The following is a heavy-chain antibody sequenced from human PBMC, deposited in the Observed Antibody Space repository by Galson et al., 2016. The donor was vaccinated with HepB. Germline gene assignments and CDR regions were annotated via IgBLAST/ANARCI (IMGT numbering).Heavy chain of an antibody. J-gene: IGHJ4*02. V-gene: IGHV4-34*01. CDR2: TNHSGKT. CDR1: NESFGGYY. D-gene: IGHD3-10*01. CDR3: ATGHGDGED. Sequence: SETLSLTCGVYNESFGGYYWSWIRQPPGMGLEWIGETNHSGKTNYNPSLKSRVTMSVDTSKNQFSLKMTSVTAADTAVYYCATGHGDGEDWGQGTLVTVSS.